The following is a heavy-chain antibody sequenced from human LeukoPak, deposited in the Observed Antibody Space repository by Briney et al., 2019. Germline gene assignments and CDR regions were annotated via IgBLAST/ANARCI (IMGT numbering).Heavy chain of an antibody. Sequence: PSETLSLTCTVSGGSINSFYWSWIRQPPGKGLEWIGYIFHSGSTTYNPSLKSRVTISVDTSKNQFSLKLSSVTAADTAVYYCARDRSGSSYSGAFDIWGQGTMVTVSS. V-gene: IGHV4-59*12. CDR2: IFHSGST. CDR3: ARDRSGSSYSGAFDI. CDR1: GGSINSFY. D-gene: IGHD1-26*01. J-gene: IGHJ3*02.